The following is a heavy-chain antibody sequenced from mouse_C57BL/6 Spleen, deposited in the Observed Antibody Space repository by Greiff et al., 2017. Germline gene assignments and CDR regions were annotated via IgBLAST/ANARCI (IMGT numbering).Heavy chain of an antibody. CDR1: GYTFTDYE. Sequence: QVQLKESGAELVRPGASVTLSCKASGYTFTDYEMHWVKQTPVHGLEWIGAIDPETGGTAYNQKFKGKAILTADKSSSTAYMELRSLTSEDSAVYYCTRRRDYWGQGTSVTVSS. J-gene: IGHJ4*01. CDR2: IDPETGGT. V-gene: IGHV1-15*01. CDR3: TRRRDY.